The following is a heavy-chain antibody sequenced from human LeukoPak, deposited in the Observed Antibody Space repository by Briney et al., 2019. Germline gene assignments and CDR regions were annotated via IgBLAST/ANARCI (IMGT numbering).Heavy chain of an antibody. CDR2: IYSGGST. D-gene: IGHD3-22*01. V-gene: IGHV3-53*01. J-gene: IGHJ4*02. Sequence: PGGSLRLSCAASGFTVSSNYMSWVRQAPGKGLEWVSVIYSGGSTYYADSVKGRFTISRDNSKNTLYLQMNSLRAEDTAVYYCAGDRDYYDSSGYYHAPGYWGQGTLVTVSS. CDR3: AGDRDYYDSSGYYHAPGY. CDR1: GFTVSSNY.